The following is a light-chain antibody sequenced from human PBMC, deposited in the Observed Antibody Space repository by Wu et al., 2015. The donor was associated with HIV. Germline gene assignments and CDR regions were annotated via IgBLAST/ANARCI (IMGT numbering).Light chain of an antibody. V-gene: IGKV1-8*01. CDR2: AAS. CDR1: QDIRSY. CDR3: QQYQSYSYS. J-gene: IGKJ2*03. Sequence: IQMTQSPSALSASTGDRVTITCRASQDIRSYLAWYQQRPGKAPNLLIYAASTLQSGVPSRFSGSGSGTDFTLTISYLESEDFASYYCQQYQSYSYSFGQGTKLGIK.